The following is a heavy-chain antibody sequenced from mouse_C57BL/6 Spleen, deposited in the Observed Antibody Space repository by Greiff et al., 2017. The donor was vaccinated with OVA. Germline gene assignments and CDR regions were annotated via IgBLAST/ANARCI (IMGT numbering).Heavy chain of an antibody. CDR1: GYAFSSYW. CDR3: ARSDYSNYFDY. CDR2: IYPGDGDT. V-gene: IGHV1-80*01. D-gene: IGHD2-5*01. J-gene: IGHJ2*01. Sequence: VQLQQSGAELVKPGASVKISCKASGYAFSSYWMNWVKQRPGKGLEWIGQIYPGDGDTNYNGKFKGKATLTADTSSSTAYMQLSILTSEDSAVYFCARSDYSNYFDYWGQGTTLTVSS.